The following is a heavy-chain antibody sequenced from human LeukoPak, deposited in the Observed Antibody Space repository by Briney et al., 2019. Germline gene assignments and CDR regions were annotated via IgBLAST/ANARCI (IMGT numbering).Heavy chain of an antibody. J-gene: IGHJ4*02. Sequence: GGSLRLSCAASGFTFDDYAMHWVRQAPGKGLEWVSGISWNSGSIGYADSVKGRFTISRDNAKNSLYLQMNSLRAEDTALYYCAKDRATVTPYYFDYWGQGTLVTVSS. D-gene: IGHD4-17*01. CDR3: AKDRATVTPYYFDY. CDR1: GFTFDDYA. CDR2: ISWNSGSI. V-gene: IGHV3-9*01.